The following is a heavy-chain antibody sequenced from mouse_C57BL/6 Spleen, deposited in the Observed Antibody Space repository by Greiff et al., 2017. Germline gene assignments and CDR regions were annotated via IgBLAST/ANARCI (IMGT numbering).Heavy chain of an antibody. V-gene: IGHV1-7*01. CDR3: ARSYSNYPFAY. D-gene: IGHD2-5*01. CDR1: GYTFTSYW. CDR2: INPSSGYT. J-gene: IGHJ3*01. Sequence: QVQLQQSGAELAKPGASVKLSCKASGYTFTSYWMHWVKQRPGQGLEWIGYINPSSGYTKYNQKFKDKATLTAYKSSSTAYMQLSSLTYEDSAVYYCARSYSNYPFAYWGQGTLVTVSA.